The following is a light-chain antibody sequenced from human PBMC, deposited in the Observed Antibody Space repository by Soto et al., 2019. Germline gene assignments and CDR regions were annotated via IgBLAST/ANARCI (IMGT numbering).Light chain of an antibody. V-gene: IGLV2-14*01. J-gene: IGLJ1*01. CDR3: SSYTGSSSYV. Sequence: QSALTQPASVSGSPGQSIAISCTGTSSDVGAYNSVSWYQQYPGKAPKLMIHDVSNRPSGVSDRFSGSKSGNTASLTISGLQAEDEGDYYCSSYTGSSSYVFGSGTKLTVL. CDR2: DVS. CDR1: SSDVGAYNS.